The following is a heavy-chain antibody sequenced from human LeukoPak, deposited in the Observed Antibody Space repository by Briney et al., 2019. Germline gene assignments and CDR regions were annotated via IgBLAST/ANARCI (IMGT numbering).Heavy chain of an antibody. J-gene: IGHJ5*02. D-gene: IGHD2-15*01. CDR2: INHSGST. Sequence: SETLSLTCAVYGGSFSGYYGSWLRQPPGKGLEWIGEINHSGSTNYNPSLTSRVTISVDTSKNQFSLKLSSVTAADTAVYYCARGRVGYCSGGSCYKTYNWFDPWGQGTLVTVSS. CDR3: ARGRVGYCSGGSCYKTYNWFDP. V-gene: IGHV4-34*01. CDR1: GGSFSGYY.